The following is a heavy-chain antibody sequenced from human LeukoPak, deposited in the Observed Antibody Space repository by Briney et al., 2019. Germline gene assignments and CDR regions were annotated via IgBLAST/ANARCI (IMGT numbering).Heavy chain of an antibody. J-gene: IGHJ4*02. CDR1: GYIFTRND. D-gene: IGHD3-22*01. V-gene: IGHV1-8*03. Sequence: ASVKVSCKTSGYIFTRNDINWVRQATGQGLEWMGWMNPNSGNSGYAQKFQGRVTITRDNSISTAYMELNSLTSEDTAVYYCARAISDSTGYYAYYFDSWGQGTLVTVSS. CDR2: MNPNSGNS. CDR3: ARAISDSTGYYAYYFDS.